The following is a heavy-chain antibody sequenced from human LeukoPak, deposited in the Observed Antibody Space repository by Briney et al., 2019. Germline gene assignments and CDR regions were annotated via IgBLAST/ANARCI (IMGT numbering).Heavy chain of an antibody. CDR1: GYTFTSYY. CDR2: INPSGGST. V-gene: IGHV1-46*01. Sequence: ASVKVSCKASGYTFTSYYMHWVRQAPGQGLEWMGIINPSGGSTSYAQKFQGRVTMTTDTSTSTAYMELRSLRSDDTAVYYCARDYRRTYYYDSSGYYSSDYWGQGTLVTVSS. CDR3: ARDYRRTYYYDSSGYYSSDY. J-gene: IGHJ4*02. D-gene: IGHD3-22*01.